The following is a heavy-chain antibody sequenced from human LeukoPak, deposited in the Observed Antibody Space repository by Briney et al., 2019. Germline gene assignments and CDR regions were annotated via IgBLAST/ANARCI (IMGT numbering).Heavy chain of an antibody. CDR1: GYTFNSYY. CDR2: INPNSGGT. J-gene: IGHJ4*02. CDR3: AREGLGGLLSNY. V-gene: IGHV1-2*02. Sequence: ASVKVSCKASGYTFNSYYMHWVRQAPGQGLEWMGWINPNSGGTNYAQKFQGRVAMTRDTSISTAYMELSSLTSDDTAVYYCAREGLGGLLSNYWGQGTLVTVSS. D-gene: IGHD2-15*01.